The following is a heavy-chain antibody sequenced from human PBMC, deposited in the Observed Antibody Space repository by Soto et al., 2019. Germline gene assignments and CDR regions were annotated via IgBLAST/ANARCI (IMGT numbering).Heavy chain of an antibody. CDR1: GGTFISYA. Sequence: SVKVSCKASGGTFISYAISWLRQAPGQALEWMGGIIPSFGTANYAQKFQGRVTITADESTSTAYMELSSLRSEDTAVYYCASSDDSSGYFDYWGQGTLVTSPQ. CDR3: ASSDDSSGYFDY. CDR2: IIPSFGTA. V-gene: IGHV1-69*13. J-gene: IGHJ4*02. D-gene: IGHD3-22*01.